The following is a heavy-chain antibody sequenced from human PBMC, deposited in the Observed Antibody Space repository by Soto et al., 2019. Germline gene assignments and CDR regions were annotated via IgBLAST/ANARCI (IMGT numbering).Heavy chain of an antibody. CDR2: ISRDGGTK. CDR3: SGEVASGY. D-gene: IGHD2-21*01. CDR1: GFTVNTYG. J-gene: IGHJ4*02. V-gene: IGHV3-30*03. Sequence: QVQLVESGGGVVQPGRSLRLSCAVSGFTVNTYGMHWVRQAPGKGLEWVAVISRDGGTKFYADSVKGRFTISRDNSRNTLLLEMNSLRGGDMAGYYCSGEVASGYWGQGTLVTISS.